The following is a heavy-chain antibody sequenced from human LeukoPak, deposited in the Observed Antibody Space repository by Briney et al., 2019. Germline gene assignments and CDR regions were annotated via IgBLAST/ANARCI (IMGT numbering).Heavy chain of an antibody. Sequence: PGGSLRLSCAASGFTFSSYAMHWVRQAPGKGLEWVAVISYDGSNKYYADSVKGRFTISRDNSKNTLYLQMNSLRAEDTAVYYCARELQKFIDTYYYDSSGSGFDYWGQGTLVTVSS. D-gene: IGHD3-22*01. CDR3: ARELQKFIDTYYYDSSGSGFDY. V-gene: IGHV3-30*04. CDR1: GFTFSSYA. CDR2: ISYDGSNK. J-gene: IGHJ4*02.